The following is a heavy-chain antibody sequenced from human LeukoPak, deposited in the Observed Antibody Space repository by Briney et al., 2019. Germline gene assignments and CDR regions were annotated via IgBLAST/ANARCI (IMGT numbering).Heavy chain of an antibody. CDR2: ISYDGSNK. J-gene: IGHJ4*02. CDR3: AKDLYQLLSLDY. CDR1: GFTFSSYG. V-gene: IGHV3-30*18. Sequence: GRSLRLSCAASGFTFSSYGMHWVRQAPGKGLEWVAVISYDGSNKYYADSVKGRFTISRDNSKNTLYLQMSSLRAEDTAIYYCAKDLYQLLSLDYWGQGTLVTVSS. D-gene: IGHD2-2*01.